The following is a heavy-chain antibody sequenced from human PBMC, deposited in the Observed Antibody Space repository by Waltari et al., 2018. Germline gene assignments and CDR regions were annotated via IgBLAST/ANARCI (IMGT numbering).Heavy chain of an antibody. Sequence: QVQVQESGPGLVKPSETLSLTCSVSGVSITSNRHYWGWIRQPPGQGPEWIGTMSYRGATYSSPSLKSRVTISRDTSENQLSLKLGSVTAADTAVYYCATYIGASLGTAAFDVWGQGTTVTVSS. V-gene: IGHV4-39*01. CDR3: ATYIGASLGTAAFDV. D-gene: IGHD5-12*01. J-gene: IGHJ3*01. CDR2: MSYRGAT. CDR1: GVSITSNRHY.